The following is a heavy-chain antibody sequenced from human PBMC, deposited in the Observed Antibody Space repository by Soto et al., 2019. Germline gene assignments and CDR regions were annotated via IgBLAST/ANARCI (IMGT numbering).Heavy chain of an antibody. CDR1: GFTSSSYA. V-gene: IGHV3-23*01. CDR2: ISGSGGST. D-gene: IGHD2-2*01. Sequence: PGGSLRLSCAASGFTSSSYAMSGVRQAPGKGLEWVSAISGSGGSTYYADSVKGRFTISRDNSKNTLYLQMNSLRAEDTAVYYCAKASGYCSSTSCYPEYYYYYYMDVWGKGTTVTVSS. CDR3: AKASGYCSSTSCYPEYYYYYYMDV. J-gene: IGHJ6*03.